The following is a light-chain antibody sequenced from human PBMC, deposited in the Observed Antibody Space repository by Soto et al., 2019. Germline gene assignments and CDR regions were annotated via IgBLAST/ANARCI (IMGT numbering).Light chain of an antibody. CDR2: GAS. V-gene: IGKV3-20*01. CDR1: QSISNNY. Sequence: ENVLTQSPGTLSLSPGERATLSCRASQSISNNYLAWYQQKPGQAPRLLIFGASRRATGIPDRFSGSGSGTDFTLTISRLEPEDFAVYYCQHYSSSPRTFGQGTNLEIK. CDR3: QHYSSSPRT. J-gene: IGKJ2*02.